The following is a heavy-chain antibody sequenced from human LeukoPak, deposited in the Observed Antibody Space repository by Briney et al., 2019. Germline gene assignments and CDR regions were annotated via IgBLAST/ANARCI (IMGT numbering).Heavy chain of an antibody. CDR3: ARTTSLTASGYDY. CDR2: INPNTGDR. D-gene: IGHD4-17*01. CDR1: GYTFTNYH. J-gene: IGHJ4*02. V-gene: IGHV1-8*03. Sequence: ASLKVSCKASGYTFTNYHINWVRQAPGQGLEWMGWINPNTGDRGYAQKFQGGVSISSDTSISTAYMELGSPRSDDTAVYFCARTTSLTASGYDYWGQGTLVTVSS.